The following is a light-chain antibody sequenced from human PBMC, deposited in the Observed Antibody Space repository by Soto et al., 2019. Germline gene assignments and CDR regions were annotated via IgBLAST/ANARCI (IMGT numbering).Light chain of an antibody. CDR2: DVG. CDR1: HSDIGNYNY. Sequence: QSVLTQPASVSGSPGQSITISCTGTHSDIGNYNYVSWYQHLPGKAPKLMIYDVGSRPSGVSSRFSGSKSGNTASLAISGLQAEDEADYYCNSYREDHPRFYVFGTATKVTV. V-gene: IGLV2-14*03. J-gene: IGLJ1*01. CDR3: NSYREDHPRFYV.